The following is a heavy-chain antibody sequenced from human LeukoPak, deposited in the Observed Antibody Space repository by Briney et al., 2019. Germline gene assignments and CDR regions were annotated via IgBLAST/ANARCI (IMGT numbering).Heavy chain of an antibody. V-gene: IGHV4-31*03. D-gene: IGHD3-22*01. Sequence: SETLSLTCTVSGGSISSGGYYWSWIRQHPGKGLEWIGYIYYSGSTYYNPSLKSRVTISVDTSKNQFSLKLSSVTAADTAVYYCARSFYYDSSGYYYGPFDYWGQGTLVTVSS. J-gene: IGHJ4*02. CDR1: GGSISSGGYY. CDR3: ARSFYYDSSGYYYGPFDY. CDR2: IYYSGST.